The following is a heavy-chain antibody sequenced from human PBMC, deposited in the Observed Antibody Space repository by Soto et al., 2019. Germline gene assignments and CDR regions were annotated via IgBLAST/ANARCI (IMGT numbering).Heavy chain of an antibody. V-gene: IGHV3-48*02. CDR2: FSHSSNTI. J-gene: IGHJ4*02. Sequence: PGGSLGLSCSASVFTFSDYSMNWVRQAPGKGLEWISYFSHSSNTILYADSVKGRFTISRDNAKNSLYLQLNSLRDEDTAVYYCVRHGYCTYNLCYTYFFDHWGQGNLVTGS. CDR3: VRHGYCTYNLCYTYFFDH. D-gene: IGHD2-8*01. CDR1: VFTFSDYS.